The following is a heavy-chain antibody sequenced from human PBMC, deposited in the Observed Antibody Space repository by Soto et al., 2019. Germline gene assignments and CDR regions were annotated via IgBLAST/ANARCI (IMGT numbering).Heavy chain of an antibody. J-gene: IGHJ6*02. CDR3: AKEVGPGATGHGMDV. Sequence: QVQLVQSGAEVKKPGSSVKVSCKASGGTFNNYGVTWVRQAPGQGLEWIGGIIPIFGSAKYTEMLRGRITITADKSTRTAYVELSSLKSDDTAVYYCAKEVGPGATGHGMDVWGQGTTVTVSS. V-gene: IGHV1-69*06. CDR1: GGTFNNYG. D-gene: IGHD2-2*01. CDR2: IIPIFGSA.